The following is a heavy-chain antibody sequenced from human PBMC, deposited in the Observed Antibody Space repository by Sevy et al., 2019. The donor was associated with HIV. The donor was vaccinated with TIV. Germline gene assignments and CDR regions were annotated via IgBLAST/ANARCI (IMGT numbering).Heavy chain of an antibody. CDR3: ASVVKNDFWDGHVNYYGLDV. V-gene: IGHV3-15*01. D-gene: IGHD3-3*01. J-gene: IGHJ6*02. CDR2: IKSKTDGGTA. CDR1: GFTFNYAW. Sequence: GGSLRLSCAASGFTFNYAWMSWVRQAPGKGLEWVGRIKSKTDGGTADYAAPVKGRFTITRDDSENTLYLKMKSLKTEDTTVYYGASVVKNDFWDGHVNYYGLDVWGQGTTVTVSS.